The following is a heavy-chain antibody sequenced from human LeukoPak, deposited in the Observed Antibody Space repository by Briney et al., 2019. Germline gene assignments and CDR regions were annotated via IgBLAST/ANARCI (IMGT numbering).Heavy chain of an antibody. J-gene: IGHJ5*02. CDR1: GGSTISSSSSSYY. Sequence: SETLSLTCTVSGGSTISSSSSSYYWGWIRQPPGKGLEWVGASYYSGSTYYNPSLKSRVTISVDTSKSQFSLRLSSVTAADTAVYYCARDSVGAWVDWFDPWGQGTLVTVSS. CDR3: ARDSVGAWVDWFDP. CDR2: SYYSGST. D-gene: IGHD1-26*01. V-gene: IGHV4-39*02.